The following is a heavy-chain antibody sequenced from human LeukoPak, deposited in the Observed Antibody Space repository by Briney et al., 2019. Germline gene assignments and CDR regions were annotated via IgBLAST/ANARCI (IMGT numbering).Heavy chain of an antibody. V-gene: IGHV1-18*01. CDR1: GYTFTSYG. CDR3: ARDGTTVNGYYYYGMDV. CDR2: ISAYNGNT. J-gene: IGHJ6*02. D-gene: IGHD4-11*01. Sequence: GASVKVSCKASGYTFTSYGISWVRQAPGRGLEWMGWISAYNGNTNYAQKLQGRVTMTTDTSTSTAYMELRSLRSDDTAVYYCARDGTTVNGYYYYGMDVWGQGTTVTVSS.